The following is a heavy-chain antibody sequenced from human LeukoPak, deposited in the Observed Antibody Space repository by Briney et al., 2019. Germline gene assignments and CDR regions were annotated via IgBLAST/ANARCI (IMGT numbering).Heavy chain of an antibody. J-gene: IGHJ3*01. CDR3: VRDPAILSGLGDAFDL. CDR2: IFRTGST. CDR1: DYSISSGYY. V-gene: IGHV4-38-2*02. Sequence: SETLSLTCTVSDYSISSGYYWGWIRQPPGKGLEWIGSIFRTGSTYYNPSLKSRVTLSVDTSKSQLSLRLTSVTAADAAVYYCVRDPAILSGLGDAFDLWGQGTMVTVSS. D-gene: IGHD3-9*01.